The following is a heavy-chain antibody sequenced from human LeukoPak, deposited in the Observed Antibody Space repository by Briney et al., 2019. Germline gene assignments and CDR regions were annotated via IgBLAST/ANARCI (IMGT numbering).Heavy chain of an antibody. CDR2: ISSNGGST. J-gene: IGHJ3*02. CDR3: ARGTDFWSGRRVVDI. V-gene: IGHV3-64*01. Sequence: PGGSLRLSCAASGFTFSSYAMHWVRQAPGKGLEYVSAISSNGGSTYYANSVKGRFTISRDNSKNTLYLQMGSLRAEDMAVYYCARGTDFWSGRRVVDIWGQGTMVTVSS. D-gene: IGHD3-3*01. CDR1: GFTFSSYA.